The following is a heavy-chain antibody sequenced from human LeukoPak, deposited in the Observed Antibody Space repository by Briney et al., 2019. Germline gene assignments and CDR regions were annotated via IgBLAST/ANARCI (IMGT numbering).Heavy chain of an antibody. V-gene: IGHV1-8*01. Sequence: ASVKVSCKASGYTFTSYDINWVRQATGQGLEWMGWMNPNSGNTGYAQKFQGRVTMTRNTSISTAYMELSSLRSEDTAVHYCARLPRDNYYYYGMDVRGQGTTVTVS. CDR2: MNPNSGNT. CDR1: GYTFTSYD. CDR3: ARLPRDNYYYYGMDV. J-gene: IGHJ6*02. D-gene: IGHD2-15*01.